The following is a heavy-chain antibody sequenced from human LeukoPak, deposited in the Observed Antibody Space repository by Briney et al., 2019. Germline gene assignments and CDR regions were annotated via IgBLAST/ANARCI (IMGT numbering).Heavy chain of an antibody. J-gene: IGHJ4*02. CDR1: GYTFTNYY. Sequence: GASVKVSCKASGYTFTNYYMHWVRQAPGQGLEWMGMINPSGGSANYAQNFQGRVTMTSDTSTSTVYMELSSLRSDDTAVYYCARVTSTSWYDCFDYWGQGTLVTVSS. D-gene: IGHD6-13*01. CDR2: INPSGGSA. CDR3: ARVTSTSWYDCFDY. V-gene: IGHV1-46*01.